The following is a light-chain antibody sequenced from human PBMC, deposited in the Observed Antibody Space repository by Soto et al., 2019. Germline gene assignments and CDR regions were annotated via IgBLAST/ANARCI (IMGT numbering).Light chain of an antibody. CDR1: QSISSY. Sequence: DIQVTQSPSSLSASVGDRVTITCRASQSISSYLNWYQQKPGKAPKPLIYAASSLQSGVPSRFSGSGSGTDFTLTISSLQPEDFATYYCQQSYSTSLPFGQGTRLEIK. J-gene: IGKJ5*01. CDR3: QQSYSTSLP. CDR2: AAS. V-gene: IGKV1-39*01.